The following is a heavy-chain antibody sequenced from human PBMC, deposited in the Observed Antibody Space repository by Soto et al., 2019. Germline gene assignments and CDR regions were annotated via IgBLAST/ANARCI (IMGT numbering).Heavy chain of an antibody. Sequence: QVQLVQSGAEVKKPGSSVKVSCKASGGTFSSYAISWVRQAPGQGLEWMGGIIPIFGTANYAQKFQGRVTITADKSTRTAYMELSRLRSEDTDVYYCARVLKDQLLFTYRPNYYGMDVWGQGTTVTVSS. J-gene: IGHJ6*02. CDR1: GGTFSSYA. D-gene: IGHD2-2*01. V-gene: IGHV1-69*06. CDR2: IIPIFGTA. CDR3: ARVLKDQLLFTYRPNYYGMDV.